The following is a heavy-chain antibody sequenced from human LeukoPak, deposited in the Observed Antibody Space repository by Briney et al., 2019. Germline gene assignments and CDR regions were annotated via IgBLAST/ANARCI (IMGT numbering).Heavy chain of an antibody. CDR2: ISAYNRDT. J-gene: IGHJ5*02. CDR3: ARGYCSSGVCPFDP. CDR1: GYTFTNYG. V-gene: IGHV1-18*01. Sequence: ASVKVSCKASGYTFTNYGISWVRQAPGQGPEWVGWISAYNRDTKYGQKVQGRVTMTTDTSTSTAYMELRSLRSDDTAIYFCARGYCSSGVCPFDPWGQGTLVTVSS. D-gene: IGHD2-8*01.